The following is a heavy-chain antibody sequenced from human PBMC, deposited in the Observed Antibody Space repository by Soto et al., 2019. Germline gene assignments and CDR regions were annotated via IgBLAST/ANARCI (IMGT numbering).Heavy chain of an antibody. V-gene: IGHV1-69*13. CDR3: ARDRRDGYAFDY. CDR2: IIPIFGTA. D-gene: IGHD5-18*01. Sequence: SVKVSCKASGGTFSSYAISWVRQAPGQGLEWMGGIIPIFGTANYAQKFQGRVTITADESTSTAYMELSGLRSEDTAVYYCARDRRDGYAFDYWGQGTLVTVSS. J-gene: IGHJ4*02. CDR1: GGTFSSYA.